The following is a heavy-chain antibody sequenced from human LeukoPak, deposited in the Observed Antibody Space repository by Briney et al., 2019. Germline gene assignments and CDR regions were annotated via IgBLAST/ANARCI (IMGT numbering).Heavy chain of an antibody. CDR3: AKDHMVRGPHCMSDY. D-gene: IGHD3-10*01. Sequence: GGSLRLSCAASGFTFSSYAMSWVRQAPGKGLEWVSAISGSGGSTYYADSVKGRFAISRDNSKNTLYLQMNSLRAEDTAVYYCAKDHMVRGPHCMSDYWGQGTLVTVSS. J-gene: IGHJ4*02. V-gene: IGHV3-23*01. CDR2: ISGSGGST. CDR1: GFTFSSYA.